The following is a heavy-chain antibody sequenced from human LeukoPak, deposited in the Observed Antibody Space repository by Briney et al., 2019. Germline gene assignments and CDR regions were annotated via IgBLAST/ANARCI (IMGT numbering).Heavy chain of an antibody. CDR2: IYYSGST. D-gene: IGHD2-15*01. CDR3: ARASVAAVDY. J-gene: IGHJ4*02. V-gene: IGHV4-59*01. CDR1: GGSISSYH. Sequence: SETLSLTCDVSGGSISSYHWSWIRQPPGKGLEWIGNIYYSGSTNYSPSLKSRVTISLDTSKNQFSLKLSSVTAADTAVYYCARASVAAVDYWGQGTLVTVSS.